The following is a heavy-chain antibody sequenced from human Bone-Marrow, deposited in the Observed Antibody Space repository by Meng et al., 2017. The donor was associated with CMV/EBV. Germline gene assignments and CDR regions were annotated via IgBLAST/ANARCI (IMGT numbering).Heavy chain of an antibody. Sequence: ASVKVSCKASGYTFTSYDVNWVRQAPGQGLEWMGWVNTNTGKTGYAQKFQDRLTISRDNSITTAYMELSRLRSEDTAVYYCARVVPGPNNRFDPWGQGSLVTVSS. J-gene: IGHJ5*02. V-gene: IGHV1-8*01. CDR2: VNTNTGKT. D-gene: IGHD7-27*01. CDR1: GYTFTSYD. CDR3: ARVVPGPNNRFDP.